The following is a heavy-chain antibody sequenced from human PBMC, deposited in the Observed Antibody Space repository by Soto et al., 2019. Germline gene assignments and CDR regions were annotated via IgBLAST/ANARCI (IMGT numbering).Heavy chain of an antibody. V-gene: IGHV3-21*01. CDR2: ISSSSSYI. J-gene: IGHJ4*02. D-gene: IGHD3-9*01. CDR1: GFGFTFSTSA. CDR3: ARDGGGVLRYFDWPYFDY. Sequence: PGGSLRLSCAASGFGFTFSTSAMSWVRQAPGKGLEWVSSISSSSSYIYYADSVKGRFTISRDNAKNSLYLQMNSLRAEDTAVYYCARDGGGVLRYFDWPYFDYWGQGTLVTVSS.